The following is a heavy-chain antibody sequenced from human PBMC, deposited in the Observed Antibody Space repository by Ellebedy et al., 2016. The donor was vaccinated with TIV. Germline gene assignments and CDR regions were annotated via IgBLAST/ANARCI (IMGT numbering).Heavy chain of an antibody. CDR3: ATDRDDNSDWYRVPYY. D-gene: IGHD6-13*01. Sequence: GESLKISCALFGIPINVKYMTWVRQAPGKGLEWVSMISGGDEIFYADSVKGRFTISRDISKNTLYLQMNSLRVEDTALYFCATDRDDNSDWYRVPYYWGQGTLVTVSS. CDR1: GIPINVKY. CDR2: ISGGDEI. V-gene: IGHV3-53*01. J-gene: IGHJ4*02.